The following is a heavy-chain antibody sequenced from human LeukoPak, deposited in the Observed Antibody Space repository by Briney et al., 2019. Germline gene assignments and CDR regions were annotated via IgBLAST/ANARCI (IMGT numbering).Heavy chain of an antibody. J-gene: IGHJ3*02. CDR3: ARGSEWVGAFDI. Sequence: NPSETLSLTCTVSGGSISSGGYYWSWIRQPPGKGLEWIGNIYHSGRTYYKSSLKSRVTISVDRSKNQFSLKLSSVTAADTAVYYCARGSEWVGAFDIWGQGTMVTVSS. CDR1: GGSISSGGYY. D-gene: IGHD6-19*01. V-gene: IGHV4-30-2*01. CDR2: IYHSGRT.